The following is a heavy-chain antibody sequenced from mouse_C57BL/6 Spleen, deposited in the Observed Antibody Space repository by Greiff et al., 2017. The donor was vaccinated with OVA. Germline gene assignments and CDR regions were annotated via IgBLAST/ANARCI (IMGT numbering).Heavy chain of an antibody. CDR3: ITRAWFAY. CDR2: IDPEDGDT. CDR1: GFNIKDDY. J-gene: IGHJ3*01. V-gene: IGHV14-4*01. Sequence: VQLQQSGAELVRPGASVKLSCTASGFNIKDDYMHWVKQRPEQGLEWIGWIDPEDGDTEYASKFQGKATITADTSSNTAYLQLSSLTSEDTAVYYCITRAWFAYWGQGTLVTVSA.